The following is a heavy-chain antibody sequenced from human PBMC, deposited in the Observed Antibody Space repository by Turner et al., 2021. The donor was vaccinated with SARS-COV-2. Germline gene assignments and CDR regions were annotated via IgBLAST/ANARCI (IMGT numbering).Heavy chain of an antibody. CDR1: GFTFSSYA. J-gene: IGHJ4*02. CDR3: AKGYDSSGYYSARGGLFCDY. CDR2: ISGSGGRT. D-gene: IGHD3-22*01. Sequence: EVQLVQSGGGVVKPGGSLRLSCAASGFTFSSYAMSWVRQAPGKGLEWVSAISGSGGRTYYADSVKGRFTISRDNSKNTLYLQMNSLRAEDTAVYYCAKGYDSSGYYSARGGLFCDYWGQGTLVTVSS. V-gene: IGHV3-23*04.